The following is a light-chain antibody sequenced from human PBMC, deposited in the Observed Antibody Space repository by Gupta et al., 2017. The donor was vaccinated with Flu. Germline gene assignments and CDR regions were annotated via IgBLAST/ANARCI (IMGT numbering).Light chain of an antibody. CDR2: DVS. V-gene: IGLV2-14*01. CDR1: TSDVGGYNS. CDR3: SSYTSGSTLVVA. Sequence: QSALTQPSSVSGSPGQSITLSCTGTTSDVGGYNSVSWYQQRPGTATNLMIYDVSNRPSGISNRFSGSKSGNTASLTISGLQAEDEADYYCSSYTSGSTLVVAFGGGTKLTVL. J-gene: IGLJ2*01.